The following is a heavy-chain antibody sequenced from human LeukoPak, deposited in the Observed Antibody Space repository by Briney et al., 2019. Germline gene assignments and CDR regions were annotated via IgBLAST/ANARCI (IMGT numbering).Heavy chain of an antibody. CDR1: GFTFSNYA. D-gene: IGHD7-27*01. J-gene: IGHJ4*02. V-gene: IGHV3-53*01. Sequence: GGSLRLSCAASGFTFSNYAVSWVRQAPGKGLEWVSVIYSGGSTYYADSVKGRFTISRDNSKNTLYLQMNSLRAEDTAVYYCARGGLGTLYFDYWGQGTLVTVSS. CDR2: IYSGGST. CDR3: ARGGLGTLYFDY.